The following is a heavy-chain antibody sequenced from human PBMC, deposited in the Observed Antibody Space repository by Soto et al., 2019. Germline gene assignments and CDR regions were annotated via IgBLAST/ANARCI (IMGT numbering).Heavy chain of an antibody. CDR3: ARDATTVTPS. D-gene: IGHD4-17*01. CDR1: GSTLSNHW. V-gene: IGHV3-74*01. CDR2: ISSDWSST. J-gene: IGHJ5*02. Sequence: PVGSVRLSCAASGSTLSNHWLDWVRQAPGKGLVWVSCISSDWSSTSYADSVKVRFTISRDNAKNTLHLQMNSLRAEDTAVYYCARDATTVTPSWGQGTLVTVSS.